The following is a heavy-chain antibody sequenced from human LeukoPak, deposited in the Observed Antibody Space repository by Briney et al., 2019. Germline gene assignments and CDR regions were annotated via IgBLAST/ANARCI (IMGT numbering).Heavy chain of an antibody. CDR2: IKQDGSEK. Sequence: GGSLRLSCAASGFTFSRYWMTWVRQAPGKGLEWVANIKQDGSEKYYVDSVKGRFTISRDNAKKSLYLEMNSLRAEDTAVYYCARDQNYYDSSGYYYRQYYFDYWGQGTLVTVSS. D-gene: IGHD3-22*01. J-gene: IGHJ4*02. CDR1: GFTFSRYW. CDR3: ARDQNYYDSSGYYYRQYYFDY. V-gene: IGHV3-7*04.